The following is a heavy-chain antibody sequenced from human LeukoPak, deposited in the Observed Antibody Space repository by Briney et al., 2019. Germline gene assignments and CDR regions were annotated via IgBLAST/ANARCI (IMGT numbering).Heavy chain of an antibody. V-gene: IGHV1-2*02. Sequence: GASVKVSCKASGYTFTGYYMHWVRQAPGQGLEWMGWINPNSGGTNYAQKFQGRVTMTRDTSISTAYMELSRLRSDDTAVYYCARDLIVAGSYSSSWHFDYWGQGTLVTVSS. J-gene: IGHJ4*02. CDR2: INPNSGGT. D-gene: IGHD6-13*01. CDR1: GYTFTGYY. CDR3: ARDLIVAGSYSSSWHFDY.